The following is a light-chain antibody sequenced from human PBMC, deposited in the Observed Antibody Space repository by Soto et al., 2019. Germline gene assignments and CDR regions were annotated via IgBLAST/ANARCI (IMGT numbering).Light chain of an antibody. V-gene: IGKV3-20*01. CDR1: QSVTSIY. J-gene: IGKJ1*01. Sequence: TQSPGTLSFSPGERATLSCSAVQSVTSIYLAWYQQKPGQAPRLLIYGTSFRASGIPDRFRGSGSGTDFTLTISSLEPEDSAVYYCQDSSTSPWPFGQGTKVEIK. CDR2: GTS. CDR3: QDSSTSPWP.